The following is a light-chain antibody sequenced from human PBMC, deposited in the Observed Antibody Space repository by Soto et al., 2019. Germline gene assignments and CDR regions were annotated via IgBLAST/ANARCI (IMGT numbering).Light chain of an antibody. CDR2: DNN. CDR3: QSYDTTLSGGV. Sequence: QAVVTQPPSVSGAPGQRVTISCTGTNSNIGAGSNVHWYQQLPGTAPKLLIYDNNNRPSGVSDRFSGSKSGTSPSLAITGLQAEDEADYYCQSYDTTLSGGVFGAGTKLTVL. CDR1: NSNIGAGSN. J-gene: IGLJ3*02. V-gene: IGLV1-40*01.